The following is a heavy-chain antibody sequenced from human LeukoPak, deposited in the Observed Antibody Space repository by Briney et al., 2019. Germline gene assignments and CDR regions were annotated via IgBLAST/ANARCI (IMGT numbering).Heavy chain of an antibody. D-gene: IGHD7-27*01. CDR3: ARDRLTGGIPNPLDY. CDR2: IKQDGSEK. CDR1: GFTFSSYW. Sequence: GGSLRLSCAASGFTFSSYWMSWVRQAPGKGLEWVANIKQDGSEKYYVDSVKGRFTISRDNAKNSLYLQMNSLRAEDTAVYYCARDRLTGGIPNPLDYWGQGTLATVSS. V-gene: IGHV3-7*01. J-gene: IGHJ4*02.